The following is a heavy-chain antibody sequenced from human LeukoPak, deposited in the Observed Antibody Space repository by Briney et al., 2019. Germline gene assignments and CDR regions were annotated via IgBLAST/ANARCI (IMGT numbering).Heavy chain of an antibody. J-gene: IGHJ4*02. Sequence: ASVKVSCMASGYTFTGYYMHWVRQAPGQGLEWMGWINPNSGGTNYAQKLQGRVTMTRDTSISTAYMELSRLRSDDTDVYYCARDRGGDCYVWGQGTLVTVSS. D-gene: IGHD2-21*01. V-gene: IGHV1-2*02. CDR3: ARDRGGDCYV. CDR2: INPNSGGT. CDR1: GYTFTGYY.